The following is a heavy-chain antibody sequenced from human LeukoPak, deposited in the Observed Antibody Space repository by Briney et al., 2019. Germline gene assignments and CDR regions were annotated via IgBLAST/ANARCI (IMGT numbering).Heavy chain of an antibody. Sequence: PSETLSLTCTVSGGSVSSNGYFWNWIRQPPGKGLEWIGYIYNRGSTNYNPSLKSRVTISVDTSNNQFSLKLTSVTAADTAVYFCAVLQSQRPLDYWGQGTLVTVSS. CDR2: IYNRGST. V-gene: IGHV4-61*08. CDR3: AVLQSQRPLDY. D-gene: IGHD2/OR15-2a*01. CDR1: GGSVSSNGYF. J-gene: IGHJ4*02.